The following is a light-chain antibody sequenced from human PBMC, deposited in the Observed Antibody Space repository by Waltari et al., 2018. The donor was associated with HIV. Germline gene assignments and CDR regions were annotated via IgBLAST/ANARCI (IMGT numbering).Light chain of an antibody. CDR3: SSYTSSSTLEGV. CDR2: EVS. CDR1: SSDVGDYNY. J-gene: IGLJ2*01. V-gene: IGLV2-14*01. Sequence: QSALTQPASVSGSPGQSITISCTGTSSDVGDYNYVSWYQQHPGKAPKLMIYEVSNRPSGFCNRFPGSKSGNTASLTISGLQAEDEADYYCSSYTSSSTLEGVFGGGTKLTVL.